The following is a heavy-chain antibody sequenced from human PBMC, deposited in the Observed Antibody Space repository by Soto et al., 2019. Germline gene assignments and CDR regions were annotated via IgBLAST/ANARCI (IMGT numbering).Heavy chain of an antibody. CDR1: GYSFSFYG. CDR2: ISTSDGNT. D-gene: IGHD5-12*01. Sequence: ASVKVSCKASGYSFSFYGINWVRQAPGQGLEWMGWISTSDGNTNYAQTFQGRVTMTTDTSTSTVHMEVRSLRSDDTAVYYCAREGVAPYYYYGMDVWGQGTPVTVSS. CDR3: AREGVAPYYYYGMDV. V-gene: IGHV1-18*01. J-gene: IGHJ6*02.